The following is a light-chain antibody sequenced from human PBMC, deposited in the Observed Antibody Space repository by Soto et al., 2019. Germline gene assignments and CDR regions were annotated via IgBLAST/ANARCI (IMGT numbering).Light chain of an antibody. CDR1: QSISSW. Sequence: DIQMTQSPSTLSASVGDRVTITCRASQSISSWLAWYQQKPGKAPKLLVYDASSLESGVPSRFSGSGSGTEFTLTISSLQPDDLATYYCQQYKTFGQGTKVDIK. CDR3: QQYKT. J-gene: IGKJ1*01. V-gene: IGKV1-5*01. CDR2: DAS.